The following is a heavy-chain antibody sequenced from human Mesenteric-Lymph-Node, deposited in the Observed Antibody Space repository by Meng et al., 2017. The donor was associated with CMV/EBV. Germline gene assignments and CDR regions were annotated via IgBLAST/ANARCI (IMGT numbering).Heavy chain of an antibody. Sequence: SVKVSCKASGYTFTDYYIHWVRQAPGQGLEWMGGIIPIFGTANYAQKFQGRVTITTDESTSTAYMELSSLRSEDTAVYYCARRRYWNLYYFDYWGQGTLVTVSS. CDR2: IIPIFGTA. D-gene: IGHD1-1*01. CDR1: GYTFTDYY. J-gene: IGHJ4*02. V-gene: IGHV1-69*05. CDR3: ARRRYWNLYYFDY.